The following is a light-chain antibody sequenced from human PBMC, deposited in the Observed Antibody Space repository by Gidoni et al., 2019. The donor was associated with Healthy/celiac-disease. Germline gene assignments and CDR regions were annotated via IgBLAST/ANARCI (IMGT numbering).Light chain of an antibody. CDR3: QQSYSILFT. V-gene: IGKV1-39*01. J-gene: IGKJ5*01. Sequence: MTQSSASLSASVGDRGTITCRASQSSSSYLNWYQQKPGKAPKLLIYAASSLQSGVSSRFCVSGSGTDFTLTISSLQPEDFATYYCQQSYSILFTFGQGTRLEIK. CDR1: QSSSSY. CDR2: AAS.